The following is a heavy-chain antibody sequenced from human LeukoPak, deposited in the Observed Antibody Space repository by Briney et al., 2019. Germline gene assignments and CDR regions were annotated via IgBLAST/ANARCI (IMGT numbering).Heavy chain of an antibody. D-gene: IGHD3-22*01. J-gene: IGHJ4*02. CDR1: GFTFSSYS. CDR3: AKDYDSSGYYLGYFDY. CDR2: ISSSSSYI. Sequence: GGSLRLSCAASGFTFSSYSMNWVRQAPGKGLEWVSSISSSSSYIYYADSVKGRFTISRDNAKNSLYLQMNSLRAEDTAVYYCAKDYDSSGYYLGYFDYWGQGTLVTVSS. V-gene: IGHV3-21*01.